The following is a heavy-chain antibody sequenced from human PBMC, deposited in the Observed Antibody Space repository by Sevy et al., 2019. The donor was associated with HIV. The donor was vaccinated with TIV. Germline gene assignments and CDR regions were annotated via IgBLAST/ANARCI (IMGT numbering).Heavy chain of an antibody. CDR3: ARSPPIVVVPGAPSWFDT. Sequence: SETLSLTCAVHGGSFSGYYWNWIRQPPGKGLEWIGEINHRGSTNSNPSLKSRVTISVDTSKNQFSLKLSSVTAADTAVYYCARSPPIVVVPGAPSWFDTWGQGTLVTVSS. V-gene: IGHV4-34*01. D-gene: IGHD2-2*01. CDR1: GGSFSGYY. CDR2: INHRGST. J-gene: IGHJ5*02.